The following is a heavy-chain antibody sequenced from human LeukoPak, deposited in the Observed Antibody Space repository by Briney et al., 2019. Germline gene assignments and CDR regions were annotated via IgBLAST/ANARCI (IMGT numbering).Heavy chain of an antibody. J-gene: IGHJ4*02. V-gene: IGHV4-38-2*02. D-gene: IGHD3-3*01. CDR2: IYHSGST. CDR1: GYSISSGYY. CDR3: AREVGSGYPYYFDY. Sequence: SETLSLTCAVSGYSISSGYYWGWIRPPPGKGLEWIGSIYHSGSTYYNPSLKSRATISVDTSKNQFSLKLSSVTAADTAVYYCAREVGSGYPYYFDYWGQGTLVTVSS.